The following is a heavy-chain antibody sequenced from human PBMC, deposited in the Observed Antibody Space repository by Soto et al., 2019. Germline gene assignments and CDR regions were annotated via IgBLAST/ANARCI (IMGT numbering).Heavy chain of an antibody. CDR3: ARLVGYSYGGLLTGMDV. D-gene: IGHD5-18*01. CDR2: IYPGDSDT. CDR1: GYSYTNYW. V-gene: IGHV5-51*01. Sequence: GESLKISCRGSGYSYTNYWIGWVRQMPGKGLEWMGIIYPGDSDTRYSPSFQGQVTISADKSITTAYMKWSSLKASDAAIYYCARLVGYSYGGLLTGMDVWGQGTTVTVSS. J-gene: IGHJ6*02.